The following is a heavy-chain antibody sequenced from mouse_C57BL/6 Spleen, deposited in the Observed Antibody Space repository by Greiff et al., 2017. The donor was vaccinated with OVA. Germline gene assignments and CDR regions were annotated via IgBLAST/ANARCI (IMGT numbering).Heavy chain of an antibody. CDR1: GYTFTDYN. CDR3: ASWGPMVTTGYYAMDY. V-gene: IGHV1-22*01. D-gene: IGHD2-2*01. CDR2: INPNNGGT. Sequence: EVQLQQSGPELVKPGASVKMSCKASGYTFTDYNMHWVKQSHGKSLEWIGYINPNNGGTSYNQKFKGKATLTVNKSSSTAYMELRSLTSEDSAVYYCASWGPMVTTGYYAMDYWGQGTSVTVSS. J-gene: IGHJ4*01.